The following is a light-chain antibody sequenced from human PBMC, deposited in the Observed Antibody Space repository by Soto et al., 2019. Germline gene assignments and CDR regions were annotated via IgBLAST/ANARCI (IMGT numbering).Light chain of an antibody. J-gene: IGKJ2*01. CDR3: HQYDNAPQT. CDR1: QTLRRTY. CDR2: GAS. Sequence: EIVLMQSPGTLSLSPGERATLSCRASQTLRRTYIAWYQQKPGQAPRVLIYGASKRATGIPDRFSGSGSGTDFSLTICRLEPEDFAVYYCHQYDNAPQTYGQGTKVEIK. V-gene: IGKV3-20*01.